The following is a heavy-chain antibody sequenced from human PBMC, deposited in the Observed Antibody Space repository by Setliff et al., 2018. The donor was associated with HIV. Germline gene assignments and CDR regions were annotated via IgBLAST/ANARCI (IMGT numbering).Heavy chain of an antibody. Sequence: ASVKVSCKASGYTFSTYGISWVRQAPGQGLEWMGWISAYNGNTNYAQKLQGRVTVTTDTSTSTAYMELRSLRSDDTAVYYCARVPTRATADYYYYYMDVWGKGTTVTVSS. J-gene: IGHJ6*03. CDR1: GYTFSTYG. CDR2: ISAYNGNT. D-gene: IGHD6-13*01. V-gene: IGHV1-18*01. CDR3: ARVPTRATADYYYYYMDV.